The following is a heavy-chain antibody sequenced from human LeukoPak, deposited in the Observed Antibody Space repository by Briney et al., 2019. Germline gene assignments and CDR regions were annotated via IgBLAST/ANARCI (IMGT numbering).Heavy chain of an antibody. CDR1: GVSISSGSYY. D-gene: IGHD5-24*01. CDR3: ARVGGYNYNYFDY. J-gene: IGHJ4*02. Sequence: SETLSLTCTVSGVSISSGSYYGSWIRQPAGKGLEWIGRIYTSGSTNYNPSLKSRVTISVDTSKNQFSLKLSSVTAADTAVYYCARVGGYNYNYFDYWGQGTLVTVSS. CDR2: IYTSGST. V-gene: IGHV4-61*02.